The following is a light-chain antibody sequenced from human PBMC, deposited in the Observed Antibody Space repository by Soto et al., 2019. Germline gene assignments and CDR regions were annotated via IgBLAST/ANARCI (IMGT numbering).Light chain of an antibody. CDR1: QSVSSSY. Sequence: EIVLTQSPGTLSLSPRERATFSCRASQSVSSSYLAWYQQKPGQAPRLLIYGASSRATGIPDRFSGSGSGTDFTLTISRLEPEDFAVYYCQQYGSSPPLTFGGGTKVEIK. J-gene: IGKJ4*01. V-gene: IGKV3-20*01. CDR2: GAS. CDR3: QQYGSSPPLT.